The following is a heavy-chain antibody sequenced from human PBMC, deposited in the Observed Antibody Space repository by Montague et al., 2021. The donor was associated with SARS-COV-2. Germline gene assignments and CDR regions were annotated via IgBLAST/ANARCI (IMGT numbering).Heavy chain of an antibody. Sequence: SLRLSCAASGFNFRICGMHWVRQAPGKGLEWVAHIWFDGSNTYYADSVKGRFIISRDNSKKTLYLQLNSLRVDDTAVYYCARTTELQPFDFWGQGTLVTVSS. CDR1: GFNFRICG. CDR2: IWFDGSNT. V-gene: IGHV3-33*01. D-gene: IGHD1-26*01. J-gene: IGHJ4*02. CDR3: ARTTELQPFDF.